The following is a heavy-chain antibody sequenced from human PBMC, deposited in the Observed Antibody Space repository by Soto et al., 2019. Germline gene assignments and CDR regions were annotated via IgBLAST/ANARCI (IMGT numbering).Heavy chain of an antibody. CDR3: ARERCSSTSCYKGPSHYYGMDV. V-gene: IGHV1-18*01. Sequence: ASVKVSCKASGYTFTTYGISWVRQAPGQGLGWMGWISAYNGNTNYAQKLQGRVTMTTETSTSTAYMELRSLRSDDKAVYYCARERCSSTSCYKGPSHYYGMDVWG. CDR2: ISAYNGNT. D-gene: IGHD2-2*02. CDR1: GYTFTTYG. J-gene: IGHJ6*04.